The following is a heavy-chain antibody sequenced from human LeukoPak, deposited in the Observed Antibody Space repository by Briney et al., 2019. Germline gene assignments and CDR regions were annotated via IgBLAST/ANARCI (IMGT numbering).Heavy chain of an antibody. D-gene: IGHD3-22*01. Sequence: SETLSLTCAVSGGSISSSNWWSWVRQPPGKGLEWIEEINHSGSTNYNPSLKSRVTISVDTSKNQFSLKLSSVTAADTAVYYCARQGGRVYYYDSSGYRYFDYWGQGTLVTVSS. CDR3: ARQGGRVYYYDSSGYRYFDY. J-gene: IGHJ4*02. CDR1: GGSISSSNW. V-gene: IGHV4-4*02. CDR2: INHSGST.